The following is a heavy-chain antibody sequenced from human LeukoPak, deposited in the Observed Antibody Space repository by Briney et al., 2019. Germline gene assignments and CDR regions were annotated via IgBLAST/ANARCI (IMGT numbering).Heavy chain of an antibody. D-gene: IGHD3-22*01. J-gene: IGHJ4*02. CDR2: ITGSGEYT. Sequence: LPGGSLRLSCAASGLTFSNFAMNWVRQAPGKGLEWVSAITGSGEYTYYADSVKGRFTISRDNSQNMLYLQMNSLRAEDTAVYYCAKSRIVVVITMLDYWGQGTLVTVSS. V-gene: IGHV3-23*01. CDR1: GLTFSNFA. CDR3: AKSRIVVVITMLDY.